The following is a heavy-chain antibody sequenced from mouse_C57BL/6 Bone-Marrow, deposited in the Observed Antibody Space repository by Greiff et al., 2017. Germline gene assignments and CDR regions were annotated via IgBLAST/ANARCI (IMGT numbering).Heavy chain of an antibody. CDR1: GFSLTSYA. CDR2: IWNGGGT. J-gene: IGHJ2*01. CDR3: ARIFPLYYDYDSGAYFDY. Sequence: VKLMESGPGLVAPSQSLSITCTVSGFSLTSYAISWVRQPPGKGLEWLGVIWNGGGTNYNSALKSRLSISKDNSKSQVFLKMNSLQTDDTARYYCARIFPLYYDYDSGAYFDYWGQGTTLTVSS. D-gene: IGHD2-4*01. V-gene: IGHV2-9-1*01.